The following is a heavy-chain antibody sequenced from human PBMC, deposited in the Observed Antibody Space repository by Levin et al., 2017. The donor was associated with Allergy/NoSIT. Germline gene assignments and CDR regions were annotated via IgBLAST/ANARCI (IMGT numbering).Heavy chain of an antibody. J-gene: IGHJ2*01. CDR3: ARWGMDFDALAGNSLLWYFDL. CDR2: IRGSGTTI. D-gene: IGHD2/OR15-2a*01. Sequence: GGSLRFSCAASGFTFSDYYMTWIRQAPGKGLDWVSYIRGSGTTINYADSVKGRFTISRDNAKNSLFLQMNSLRAEDTAVYYCARWGMDFDALAGNSLLWYFDLWGRGTLVTVSS. CDR1: GFTFSDYY. V-gene: IGHV3-11*01.